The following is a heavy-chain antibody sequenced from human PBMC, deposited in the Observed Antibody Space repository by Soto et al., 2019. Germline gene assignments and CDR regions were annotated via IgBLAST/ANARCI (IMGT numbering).Heavy chain of an antibody. J-gene: IGHJ4*02. Sequence: SETLSLTCAVSGGSISSSNWWSWVRQPPGKGLEWIGEIYHSGSTNYNPSLKSRVTISVDKSKNQFSLKLSSVTAADTAVYYCARRPYYYDSSGYYIDYWGQGTLVTVSS. D-gene: IGHD3-22*01. CDR1: GGSISSSNW. CDR3: ARRPYYYDSSGYYIDY. V-gene: IGHV4-4*02. CDR2: IYHSGST.